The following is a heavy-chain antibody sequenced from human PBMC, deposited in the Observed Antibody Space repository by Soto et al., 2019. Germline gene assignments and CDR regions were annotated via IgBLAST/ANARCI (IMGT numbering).Heavy chain of an antibody. D-gene: IGHD6-13*01. CDR3: ARDQTAAGPTTFDY. CDR1: GSTFSSSW. V-gene: IGHV3-74*01. J-gene: IGHJ4*02. Sequence: HPGGSLRLSCAASGSTFSSSWMHWVRQGPGKGLVWVSRINIAGSTTTYADSVKGRFTISRDNAKNTLYLQMNSLRAEDTAVYYCARDQTAAGPTTFDYCGQGTLVTVSS. CDR2: INIAGSTT.